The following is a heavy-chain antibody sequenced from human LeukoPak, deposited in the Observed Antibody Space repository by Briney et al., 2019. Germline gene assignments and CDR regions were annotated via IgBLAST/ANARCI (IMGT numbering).Heavy chain of an antibody. CDR3: ARDSAPNLLAYFDY. D-gene: IGHD2/OR15-2a*01. J-gene: IGHJ4*02. Sequence: SETLSLTCTVSGGSINSYYWSWIRQPPGKGLEWIGYIYYSGSTNYNPSLKGRVTISVDTSKNQFSLKLSSVTAADTAVYYCARDSAPNLLAYFDYWGQGILVTVSS. CDR1: GGSINSYY. CDR2: IYYSGST. V-gene: IGHV4-59*12.